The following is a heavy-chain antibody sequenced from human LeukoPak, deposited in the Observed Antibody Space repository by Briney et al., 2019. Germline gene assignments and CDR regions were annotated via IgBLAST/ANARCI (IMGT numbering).Heavy chain of an antibody. J-gene: IGHJ5*02. CDR2: IIPIFGTA. CDR3: ASAPRYSSSWPNNWFDP. D-gene: IGHD6-13*01. CDR1: GGTFSSYA. Sequence: SVTVSCKASGGTFSSYAISWVRQAPGQGLEWMGGIIPIFGTANYAQKFQGRVTITADESTSTAYMELSSLRSEDTAVYFCASAPRYSSSWPNNWFDPWGQGTLVTVSS. V-gene: IGHV1-69*01.